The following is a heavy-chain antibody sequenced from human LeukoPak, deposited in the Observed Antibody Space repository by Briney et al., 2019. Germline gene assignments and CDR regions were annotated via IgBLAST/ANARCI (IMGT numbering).Heavy chain of an antibody. CDR1: GFTFSDYY. V-gene: IGHV3-66*02. D-gene: IGHD3-16*01. Sequence: PGGSLRLSCAASGFTFSDYYMSWVRQAPGKGLEWVSVIYSGDNTYYVESVKGRFTISRDKSKNTLFLQMNRLRAEDTAVYYCAGRRVLDASFDYWGQGTLVTVSS. CDR3: AGRRVLDASFDY. CDR2: IYSGDNT. J-gene: IGHJ4*02.